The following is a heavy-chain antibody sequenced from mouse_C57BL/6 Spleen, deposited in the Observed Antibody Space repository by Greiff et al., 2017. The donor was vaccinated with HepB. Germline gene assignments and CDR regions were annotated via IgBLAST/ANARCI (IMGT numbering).Heavy chain of an antibody. J-gene: IGHJ2*01. V-gene: IGHV1-82*01. CDR2: IYPGDGVT. D-gene: IGHD1-1*01. Sequence: VQLQQSGPELVKPGASVKISCKASGYAFSSSWMNWVKQRPGKGLEWIGRIYPGDGVTNYNGKFKGRATLTADKSSSTAYMQLSSLTSEDSAVYFCARANYYGSSYYFDYWGQGTTLTVSS. CDR1: GYAFSSSW. CDR3: ARANYYGSSYYFDY.